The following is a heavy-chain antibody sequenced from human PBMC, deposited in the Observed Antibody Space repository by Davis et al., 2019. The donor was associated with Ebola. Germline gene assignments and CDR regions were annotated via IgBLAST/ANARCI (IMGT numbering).Heavy chain of an antibody. V-gene: IGHV2-70*01. CDR2: IDWDDDK. D-gene: IGHD3-22*01. CDR1: GFSLSTSGMC. J-gene: IGHJ4*02. CDR3: EQVYYYDSSGYPFDY. Sequence: SGTTLVKPTQTLTLTCTFSGFSLSTSGMCVSWIRQPPGKALEWLALIDWDDDKYYSTSLKTRLTISKDTSKNQVVLTMTNMDPVDTATYYCEQVYYYDSSGYPFDYWGQGTLVTVSS.